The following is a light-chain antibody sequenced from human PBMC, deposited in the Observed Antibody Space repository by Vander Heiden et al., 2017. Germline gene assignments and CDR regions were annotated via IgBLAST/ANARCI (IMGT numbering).Light chain of an antibody. CDR1: RSISRN. CDR3: QQYNNWPPSWT. J-gene: IGKJ1*01. V-gene: IGKV3-15*01. CDR2: GAS. Sequence: EIVMTQSPATLSVSPGERATLCCRARRSISRNLAWYQQKPGQAPRLLIYGASARATGVTDRFSGSGSGTEFTLTISSLQSVDSAVYYCQQYNNWPPSWTFGQGTKVEV.